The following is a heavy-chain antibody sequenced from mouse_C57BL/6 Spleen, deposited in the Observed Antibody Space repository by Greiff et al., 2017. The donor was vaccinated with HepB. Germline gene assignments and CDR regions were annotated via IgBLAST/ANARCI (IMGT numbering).Heavy chain of an antibody. D-gene: IGHD2-3*01. CDR1: GYTFTSYW. CDR3: AAYDGYYGFAY. CDR2: IDPSDSYT. Sequence: QVQLQQSGAELVMPGASVKLSCKASGYTFTSYWMHWVKQRPGQGLEWIGEIDPSDSYTNYNQKFKGKSTLTVDKSSSTAYMQLSSLTSEDSAVYDCAAYDGYYGFAYWGQGTLVTVSA. V-gene: IGHV1-69*01. J-gene: IGHJ3*01.